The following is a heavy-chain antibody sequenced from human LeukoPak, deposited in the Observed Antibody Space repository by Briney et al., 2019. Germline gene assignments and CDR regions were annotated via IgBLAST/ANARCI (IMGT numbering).Heavy chain of an antibody. V-gene: IGHV1-18*04. CDR2: ISAYNGNT. Sequence: ASAKVSCKASGYTFTSYGISWVRQAPGQGLEWMGWISAYNGNTNYAQKLQGRVTMTTDTSTSTAYMELRSLRSDDTAVYYCARAKRKSMVRGVIIEGNWFDPWGQGTLVTVSS. CDR1: GYTFTSYG. D-gene: IGHD3-10*01. J-gene: IGHJ5*02. CDR3: ARAKRKSMVRGVIIEGNWFDP.